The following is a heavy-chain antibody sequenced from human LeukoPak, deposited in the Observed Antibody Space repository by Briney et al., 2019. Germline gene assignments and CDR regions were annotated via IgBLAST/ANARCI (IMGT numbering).Heavy chain of an antibody. Sequence: GSSVKVSCKASGGTFSSYTISWVRQAPAQGLEWMGRIIPILGIANYEQKFQGRVTITADKSTSTAYMELSSLRSEDTAVYYCARGGYGYPFDYWGQGTLVTVSS. J-gene: IGHJ4*02. D-gene: IGHD5-18*01. CDR2: IIPILGIA. CDR3: ARGGYGYPFDY. CDR1: GGTFSSYT. V-gene: IGHV1-69*02.